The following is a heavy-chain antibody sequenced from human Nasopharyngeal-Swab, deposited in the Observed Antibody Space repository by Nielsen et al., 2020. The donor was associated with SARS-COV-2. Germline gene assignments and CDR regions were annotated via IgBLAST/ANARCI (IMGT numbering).Heavy chain of an antibody. Sequence: GESLKISCAASGFTFGSYWMHWVRQVPGKGLVWVSHINADGSRTTYADSVKGRFTISRDNAKNTLYLQMDNLRAEDTAVYYCTRLTYYYDSSSGGWGQGTLVTVSS. D-gene: IGHD3-22*01. J-gene: IGHJ4*02. CDR3: TRLTYYYDSSSGG. CDR1: GFTFGSYW. V-gene: IGHV3-74*01. CDR2: INADGSRT.